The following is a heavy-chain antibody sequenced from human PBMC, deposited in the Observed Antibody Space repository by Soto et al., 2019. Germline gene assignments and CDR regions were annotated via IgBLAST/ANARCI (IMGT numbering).Heavy chain of an antibody. CDR2: IYYSGST. CDR3: ASAGTSSSLNWFDH. V-gene: IGHV4-39*01. CDR1: GGSISSSRYY. J-gene: IGHJ5*02. Sequence: SETLSLTCTVSGGSISSSRYYWGWIRQPPGKGLEWIGSIYYSGSTDYNPTLNSRVTISVDRAKNQFSLKLSSVTAADTAVYYCASAGTSSSLNWFDHWGQGTLVTVSS. D-gene: IGHD6-6*01.